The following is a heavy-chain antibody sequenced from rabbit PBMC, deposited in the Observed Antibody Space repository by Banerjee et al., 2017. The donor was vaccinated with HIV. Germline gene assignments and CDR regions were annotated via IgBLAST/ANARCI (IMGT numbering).Heavy chain of an antibody. J-gene: IGHJ4*01. CDR3: ARAPVMWVVVVMVPYYFNL. Sequence: QEQLEESGGDLVKPEGSLTLTCTASGFSFSSGYWICWVRQAPGKGLEWIACIYAGSGGSTYYASWAKGRFTISKASSTTVTLQLNSLTAADTATYFCARAPVMWVVVVMVPYYFNLWGPGTLVTVS. CDR2: IYAGSGGST. CDR1: GFSFSSGYW. V-gene: IGHV1S45*01. D-gene: IGHD6-1*01.